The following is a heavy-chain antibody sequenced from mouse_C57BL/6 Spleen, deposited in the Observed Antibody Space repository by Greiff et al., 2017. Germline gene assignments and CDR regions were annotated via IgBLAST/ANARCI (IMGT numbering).Heavy chain of an antibody. CDR2: IDPSDSYT. D-gene: IGHD4-1*01. J-gene: IGHJ3*01. CDR1: GYTFTSYW. CDR3: ARSGGGFAY. Sequence: VQLQQPGAELVMPGASVKLSCKASGYTFTSYWMHWVKQRPGQGLEWIGEIDPSDSYTNYNQKFKGKSTLTVDKSSSTAYMQLSSLTSEDSAVYYCARSGGGFAYWGQGTLVTVSA. V-gene: IGHV1-69*01.